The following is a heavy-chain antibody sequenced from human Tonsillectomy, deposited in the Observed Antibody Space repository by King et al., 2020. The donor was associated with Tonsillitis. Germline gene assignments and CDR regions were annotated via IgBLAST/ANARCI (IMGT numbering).Heavy chain of an antibody. CDR2: VSGNGVYR. CDR1: GFTFSNYA. J-gene: IGHJ2*01. Sequence: VQLVESGGGLGQPGGSLRLSCVTSGFTFSNYAMSWVRQAPGKGLEWVAGVSGNGVYRFYAPSVKGRFTISKDSSDNTLFLQMNSLRPDDTSIYYCAXYREXXTSGPHLWXXGTLVTVXS. D-gene: IGHD6-19*01. CDR3: AXYREXXTSGPHL. V-gene: IGHV3-23*04.